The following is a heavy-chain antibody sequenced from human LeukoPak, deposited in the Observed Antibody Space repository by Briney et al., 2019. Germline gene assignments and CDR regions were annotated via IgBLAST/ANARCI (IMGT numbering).Heavy chain of an antibody. CDR2: INHSGST. CDR3: ARVRSDY. D-gene: IGHD1-26*01. V-gene: IGHV4-30-4*01. CDR1: GGSISSGDYY. J-gene: IGHJ4*02. Sequence: SQTLSLTCTVSGGSISSGDYYWSWIRQPPGKGLEWIGEINHSGSTNYNPSLKSRVTISVDTSKNQFSLKLSSVTAADTAVYYCARVRSDYWGQGTLVTVSS.